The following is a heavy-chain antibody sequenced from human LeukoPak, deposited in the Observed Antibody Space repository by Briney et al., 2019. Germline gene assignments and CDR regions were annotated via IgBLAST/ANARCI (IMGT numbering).Heavy chain of an antibody. CDR3: VKDMNPGGADV. V-gene: IGHV3-7*03. CDR2: IKQDGNEK. CDR1: GFTFSHYW. D-gene: IGHD3-10*01. Sequence: GGSLRLSCAASGFTFSHYWMSWVRQAPGKGLEWVANIKQDGNEKYYAESVKGRFTISRDNAENSSLLQMNSLRPEDTALYYCVKDMNPGGADVWGQGATVTVSS. J-gene: IGHJ6*02.